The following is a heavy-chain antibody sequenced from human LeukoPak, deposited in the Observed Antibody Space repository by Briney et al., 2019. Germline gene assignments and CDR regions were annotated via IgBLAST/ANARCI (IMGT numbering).Heavy chain of an antibody. V-gene: IGHV3-30*18. CDR1: GFTFSSYG. Sequence: AGRSLRLSCAASGFTFSSYGMHWVRQAPGKGLEWVAVISYDGSNKYYADSVKGRFTISRDNSKNTLYLQMNSLRAEDTAVYYCAKSYDSGGYFDYWGQGTLVTVSS. CDR2: ISYDGSNK. J-gene: IGHJ4*02. D-gene: IGHD3-22*01. CDR3: AKSYDSGGYFDY.